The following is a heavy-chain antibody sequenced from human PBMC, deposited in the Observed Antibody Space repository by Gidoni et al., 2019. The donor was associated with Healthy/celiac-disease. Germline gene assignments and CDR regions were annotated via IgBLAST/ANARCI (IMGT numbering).Heavy chain of an antibody. CDR2: INPNSGGK. CDR3: ARDGQSDFGVVTTLVDY. V-gene: IGHV1-2*02. D-gene: IGHD3-3*01. J-gene: IGHJ4*02. CDR1: GYTSTGSY. Sequence: QVQLVQSGAEVKKPGASVKVSCKASGYTSTGSYMHWVRQAPGQGLEWMGWINPNSGGKNCAQKFQGRVTMTRDTSISTAYMELSRLRSDDTAVYYCARDGQSDFGVVTTLVDYWGQGTLVTVSS.